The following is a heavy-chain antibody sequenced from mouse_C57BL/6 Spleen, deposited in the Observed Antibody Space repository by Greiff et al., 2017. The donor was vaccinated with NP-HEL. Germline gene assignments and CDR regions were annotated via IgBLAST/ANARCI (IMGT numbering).Heavy chain of an antibody. V-gene: IGHV1-55*01. J-gene: IGHJ3*01. Sequence: QVQLQQPGAELVKPGASVKMSCKASGYTFTSYWITWVKQRPGQGLEWIGDIYPGSGSTNYNEKFKSKATLTVDTSSSTAYMQLSSLTSEDSAVYYYARTYDYDYLFAYWGQGTLVTVSA. CDR1: GYTFTSYW. CDR2: IYPGSGST. CDR3: ARTYDYDYLFAY. D-gene: IGHD2-4*01.